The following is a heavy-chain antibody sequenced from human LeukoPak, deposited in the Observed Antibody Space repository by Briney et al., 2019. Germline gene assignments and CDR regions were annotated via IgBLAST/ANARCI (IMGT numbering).Heavy chain of an antibody. CDR1: GGTFSSYA. Sequence: SVKVSCKASGGTFSSYAISWVRQAPGQGLEWVGGIIPIFGTANYAQKFQGRVTITADKSTSTAYMELSSLRSEDTAVYYCARAQWLRLPADYWGQGTLVTVSS. D-gene: IGHD5-24*01. CDR3: ARAQWLRLPADY. V-gene: IGHV1-69*06. J-gene: IGHJ4*02. CDR2: IIPIFGTA.